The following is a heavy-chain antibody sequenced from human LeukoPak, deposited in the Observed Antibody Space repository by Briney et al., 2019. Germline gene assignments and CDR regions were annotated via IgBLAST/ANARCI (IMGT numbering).Heavy chain of an antibody. CDR1: GGTFSSYA. Sequence: PGASVKVSCKASGGTFSSYAISWVRQAPGQGLEWMGRIIPILGIANYAQKFQGRVTITADKSTSTAYMELSSLRSEDTAVYYCARGKVRGSYFDYHSEYFQHWGQGTPVTVSS. CDR2: IIPILGIA. J-gene: IGHJ1*01. CDR3: ARGKVRGSYFDYHSEYFQH. V-gene: IGHV1-69*04. D-gene: IGHD1-26*01.